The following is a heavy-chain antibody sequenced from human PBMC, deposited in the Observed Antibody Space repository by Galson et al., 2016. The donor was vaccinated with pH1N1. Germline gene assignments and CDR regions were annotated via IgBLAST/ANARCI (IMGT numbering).Heavy chain of an antibody. Sequence: KVSCKASGGTFSSHAISWVRQAPGQGLEWMGGIIGMFGTTNYAQKFQGRVTITADEFTSTAYMELNNLRSEDTAVYYCARGSGYSGTYGNAFDIWGQGTMVTVSS. V-gene: IGHV1-69*01. J-gene: IGHJ3*02. CDR3: ARGSGYSGTYGNAFDI. CDR1: GGTFSSHA. CDR2: IIGMFGTT. D-gene: IGHD1-26*01.